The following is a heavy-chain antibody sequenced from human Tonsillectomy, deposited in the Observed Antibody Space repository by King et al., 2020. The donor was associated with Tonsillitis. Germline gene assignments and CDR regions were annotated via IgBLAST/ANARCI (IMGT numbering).Heavy chain of an antibody. V-gene: IGHV3-30-3*01. Sequence: VQLVESGGGMVQPGRSLRLSCAASGFTFSSYAMHWVRQAPGKGLEWVAVISYDGSNKYYADSVKGRFTISRDNSKNTLYLQMNSLRAEDTAVYYCARGGVVTHYFDYWGQGTLVTVSS. CDR2: ISYDGSNK. CDR3: ARGGVVTHYFDY. J-gene: IGHJ4*02. D-gene: IGHD4-23*01. CDR1: GFTFSSYA.